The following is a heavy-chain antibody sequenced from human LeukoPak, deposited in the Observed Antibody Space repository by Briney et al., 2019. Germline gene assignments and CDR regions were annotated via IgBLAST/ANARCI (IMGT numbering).Heavy chain of an antibody. CDR2: ISAYNGNT. Sequence: ASVKVSCKASGYTFTSYGISWVRQAPGQGLEWMGWISAYNGNTNYAQKLQGRVTMTTDTSTSTAYMELRGLRSDDTAVYYCARVQYCSGGSCYSGYYHYGMDVWGQGTTVTVSS. D-gene: IGHD2-15*01. CDR1: GYTFTSYG. CDR3: ARVQYCSGGSCYSGYYHYGMDV. J-gene: IGHJ6*02. V-gene: IGHV1-18*01.